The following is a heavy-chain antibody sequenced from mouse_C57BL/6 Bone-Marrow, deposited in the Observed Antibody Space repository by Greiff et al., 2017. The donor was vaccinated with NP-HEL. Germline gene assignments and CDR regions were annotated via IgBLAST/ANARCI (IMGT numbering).Heavy chain of an antibody. CDR3: ASKLFITTVVAKGY. J-gene: IGHJ2*01. CDR2: IYPGSGNT. V-gene: IGHV1-76*01. CDR1: GYTFTDYY. D-gene: IGHD1-1*01. Sequence: VQLQQSGAELVRPGASVKLSCKASGYTFTDYYINWVKQRPGPGLAWIASIYPGSGNTYYNEKLKGTPTLTAEKSYTPAYMQLSSLTSEDSAVYCCASKLFITTVVAKGYWGQGTTLTVSS.